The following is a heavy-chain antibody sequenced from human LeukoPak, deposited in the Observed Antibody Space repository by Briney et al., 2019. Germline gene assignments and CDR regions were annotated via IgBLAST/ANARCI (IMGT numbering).Heavy chain of an antibody. CDR3: AKGGSYRSQPYFDY. J-gene: IGHJ4*02. D-gene: IGHD3-16*02. CDR1: GLTFRTYA. Sequence: GGSLRLSCAASGLTFRTYAMSWVRQAPGKGLEWVSSISDSGGETFYAASVKGRFTISRDNSKNTVYLQMNSLRAEDTAVYYCAKGGSYRSQPYFDYWGQGTPVTVSS. V-gene: IGHV3-23*01. CDR2: ISDSGGET.